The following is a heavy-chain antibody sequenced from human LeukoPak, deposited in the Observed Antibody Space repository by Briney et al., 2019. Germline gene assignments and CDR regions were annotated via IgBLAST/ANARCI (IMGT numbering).Heavy chain of an antibody. J-gene: IGHJ5*02. D-gene: IGHD6-13*01. CDR2: IYHSGSS. V-gene: IGHV4-38-2*02. CDR3: ARGYSSSWYPNWFDP. Sequence: PSETLSLTCTVSGYSISSGYYWGWIRQPPGKGLEWIGSIYHSGSSYYNPSLNSRVTISVDTSKNQFSLKLSSVTAADTAVYYCARGYSSSWYPNWFDPWGQGTLVTVSS. CDR1: GYSISSGYY.